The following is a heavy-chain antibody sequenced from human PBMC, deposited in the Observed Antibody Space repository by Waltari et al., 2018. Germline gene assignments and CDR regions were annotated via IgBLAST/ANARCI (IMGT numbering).Heavy chain of an antibody. D-gene: IGHD2-2*02. Sequence: QVQLVQSGAEVKKPGASVKVSCKVSGYTLTELSMHWVRQAPGKGLEWMGGFDTEDGETSYAQKFQGRVTMTEDTSTDTAYMELSSLRSEDTAVYYCATHIGDCSSTSCYTFDYWGQGTLVTVSS. CDR3: ATHIGDCSSTSCYTFDY. CDR1: GYTLTELS. CDR2: FDTEDGET. V-gene: IGHV1-24*01. J-gene: IGHJ4*02.